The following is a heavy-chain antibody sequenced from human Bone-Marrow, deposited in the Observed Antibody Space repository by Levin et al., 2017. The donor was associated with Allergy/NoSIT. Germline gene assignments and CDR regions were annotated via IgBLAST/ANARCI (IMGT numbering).Heavy chain of an antibody. CDR3: ARESRISWSFDY. CDR1: GFTFSSYS. J-gene: IGHJ4*02. Sequence: GESLKISCAASGFTFSSYSMNWVRQAPGKGLEWVSSISSSSSYIYYADSVKGRFTISRDNAKNSLYLQMNSRRAEDTDVYYCARESRISWSFDYWGQGTLVTVSS. D-gene: IGHD3-10*01. CDR2: ISSSSSYI. V-gene: IGHV3-21*01.